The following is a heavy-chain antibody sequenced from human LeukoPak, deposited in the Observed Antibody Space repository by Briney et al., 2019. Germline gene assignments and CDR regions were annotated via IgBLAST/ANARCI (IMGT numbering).Heavy chain of an antibody. CDR1: GGSISSSSDY. J-gene: IGHJ5*02. D-gene: IGHD3-10*01. CDR2: IYYHENT. CDR3: VRGPPYGSGSYYWFDP. V-gene: IGHV4-39*07. Sequence: SETLSLTCTVSGGSISSSSDYWGWIRQAPGKGLEWIGSIYYHENTYYNSSLKSRVTISVDTSKNQFSLKLSSVTAADTAVYYCVRGPPYGSGSYYWFDPWGQGTLVTVSS.